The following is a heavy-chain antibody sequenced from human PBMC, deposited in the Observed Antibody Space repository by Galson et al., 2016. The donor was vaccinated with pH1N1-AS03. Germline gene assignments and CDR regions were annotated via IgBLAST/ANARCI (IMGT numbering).Heavy chain of an antibody. CDR2: IRQDGSDK. D-gene: IGHD1-26*01. J-gene: IGHJ4*02. Sequence: SLRLSCAASGFTFSSSWMSWVRQAPGKGLEGVANIRQDGSDKYYVDSVRGRFTISRDNAKNSLYLQMNSLRAEDTAVYYCVKGGTDFDSWGQGTLVTVSS. CDR1: GFTFSSSW. CDR3: VKGGTDFDS. V-gene: IGHV3-7*01.